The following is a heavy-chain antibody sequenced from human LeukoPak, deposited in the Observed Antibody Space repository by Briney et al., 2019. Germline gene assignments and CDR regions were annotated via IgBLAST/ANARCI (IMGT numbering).Heavy chain of an antibody. CDR3: AKEAVPNDF. D-gene: IGHD1-1*01. Sequence: GGSPRLSCAASGFTFSSYAMSWVRQAPGKGLEWVSAIRSRADITYYADSVKGRFTISRDTSKNTLFLQMNSLRAEDTAVYYCAKEAVPNDFWGQGTLVSVAS. V-gene: IGHV3-23*01. J-gene: IGHJ4*02. CDR2: IRSRADIT. CDR1: GFTFSSYA.